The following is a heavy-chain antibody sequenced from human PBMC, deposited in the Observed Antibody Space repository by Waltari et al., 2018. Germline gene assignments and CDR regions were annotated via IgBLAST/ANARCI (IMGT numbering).Heavy chain of an antibody. CDR1: GGSISSSSYY. J-gene: IGHJ6*03. CDR2: IYYSGGT. D-gene: IGHD1-26*01. CDR3: ARQGWELLEGGYYYYYYMDV. Sequence: QLQLQESGPGLVKPSETLSLTCTVSGGSISSSSYYWGWIRQPPGKGLEWIGSIYYSGGTYYNPSLKGRVTISVDTSKNQFSLKLSSVTAADTAVYYCARQGWELLEGGYYYYYYMDVWGKGTTVTVSS. V-gene: IGHV4-39*01.